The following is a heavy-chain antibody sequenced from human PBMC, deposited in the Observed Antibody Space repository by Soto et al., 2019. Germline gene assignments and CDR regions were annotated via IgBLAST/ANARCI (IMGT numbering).Heavy chain of an antibody. V-gene: IGHV3-21*01. CDR2: ISSSSSYI. CDR1: GFTFSGYS. D-gene: IGHD3-22*01. CDR3: ARTYYYDSSGYYYGFTWFDP. J-gene: IGHJ5*02. Sequence: GGSLRLSCAASGFTFSGYSMNWVRQAPGKGLEWVSSISSSSSYIYYADSVKGRFTISRDNAKNSLYLQMNSLRAEDTAVYYCARTYYYDSSGYYYGFTWFDPWGQGTLVTVSS.